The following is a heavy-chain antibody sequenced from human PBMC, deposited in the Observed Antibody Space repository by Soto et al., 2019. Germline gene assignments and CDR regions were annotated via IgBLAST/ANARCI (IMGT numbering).Heavy chain of an antibody. CDR1: GGSISSGDYS. CDR2: IYYSGTT. D-gene: IGHD5-18*01. Sequence: PSETLSLTCTVSGGSISSGDYSWSWIRQPPGKGLEWIGYIYYSGTTYYNPSLKSRVTISVDTSKNQFSLKVNSVTAADTAVYYCARALIQLWPHYYYGMDVWGQGTTGTVSS. CDR3: ARALIQLWPHYYYGMDV. V-gene: IGHV4-30-4*01. J-gene: IGHJ6*02.